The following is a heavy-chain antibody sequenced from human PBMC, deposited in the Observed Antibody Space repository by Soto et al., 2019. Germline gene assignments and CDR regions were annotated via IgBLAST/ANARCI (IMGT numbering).Heavy chain of an antibody. CDR3: ARVRIAAAGFLFDY. Sequence: QVQLQESGPGLVKPSETLSLTCTVSGGSISSYYWSWIRQPPGKGLEWIGYIYYSGSTNYNPSLKSRVTISVHTSKNQFSLKLSSVTAADTAVYYCARVRIAAAGFLFDYWGQGTLVTVSS. D-gene: IGHD6-13*01. J-gene: IGHJ4*02. V-gene: IGHV4-59*01. CDR1: GGSISSYY. CDR2: IYYSGST.